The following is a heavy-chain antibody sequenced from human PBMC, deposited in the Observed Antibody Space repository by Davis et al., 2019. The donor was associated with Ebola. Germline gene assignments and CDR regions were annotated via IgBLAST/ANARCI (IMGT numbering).Heavy chain of an antibody. V-gene: IGHV3-11*06. CDR1: GFTFSDYY. CDR2: ISSSSSYT. J-gene: IGHJ4*02. Sequence: GESLKISCAASGFTFSDYYMSWLRQAPGQGLEWVSYISSSSSYTNYADSVKGRFTISRDNAKNTLYLQMKSLRVEDTAVYYCASMLVLAWGQGTLVTVSS. D-gene: IGHD2-15*01. CDR3: ASMLVLA.